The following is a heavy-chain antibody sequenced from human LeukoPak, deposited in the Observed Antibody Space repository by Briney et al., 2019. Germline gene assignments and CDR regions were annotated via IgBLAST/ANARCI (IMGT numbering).Heavy chain of an antibody. CDR2: IYHSGNT. Sequence: SETLSLTCTVSGYSISTSYYWGWIRQPPGKGLEWIGSIYHSGNTYYNPSLKSRVTISVDTSKNQFSLKLSSVTAADTAVYYCARPCFDWLPGAFDIWGQGTMVTVSS. D-gene: IGHD3-9*01. V-gene: IGHV4-38-2*02. CDR1: GYSISTSYY. J-gene: IGHJ3*02. CDR3: ARPCFDWLPGAFDI.